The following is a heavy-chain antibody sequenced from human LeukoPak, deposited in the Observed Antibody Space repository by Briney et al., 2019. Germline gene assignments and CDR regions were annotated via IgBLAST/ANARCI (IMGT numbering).Heavy chain of an antibody. Sequence: ASVKVSCKASGYTLTELSMHWVRQAPGKGLEWMGGFDPEDGVTIYAQKFQGRVTMTEDTSTDTAYMELSSLRSEDTAVYYCALYCSGGSCYSYFDYWGQGTLVTVSS. V-gene: IGHV1-24*01. CDR1: GYTLTELS. D-gene: IGHD2-15*01. CDR2: FDPEDGVT. J-gene: IGHJ4*02. CDR3: ALYCSGGSCYSYFDY.